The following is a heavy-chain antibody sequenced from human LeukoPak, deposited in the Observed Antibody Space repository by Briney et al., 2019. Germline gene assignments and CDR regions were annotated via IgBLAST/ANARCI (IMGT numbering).Heavy chain of an antibody. J-gene: IGHJ5*02. V-gene: IGHV4-31*03. CDR1: GGSIISGGYY. CDR3: ARVDYYASGTYLNWFDP. CDR2: IAESGTT. Sequence: SQTLSLTCTVSGGSIISGGYYWSWIRQRPGQGLEWIGHIAESGTTYYTPSLKSRATISVEPSKNQFSLRLGSVTAADTAVYFCARVDYYASGTYLNWFDPWGQGTHVTVSS. D-gene: IGHD3-10*01.